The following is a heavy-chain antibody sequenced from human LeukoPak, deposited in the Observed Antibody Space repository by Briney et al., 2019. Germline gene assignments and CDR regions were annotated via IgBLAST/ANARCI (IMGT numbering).Heavy chain of an antibody. CDR3: ARGGYSSSSNYYYYMDV. J-gene: IGHJ6*03. CDR2: IYTSGST. V-gene: IGHV4-4*07. Sequence: KPSETLSLTCTVSGGSISTYYRSWIRQPAGKGLEWIGRIYTSGSTNYNPSLKSRVTMSLDTSKNQFSLKLSSVTAADTAVYYCARGGYSSSSNYYYYMDVWGKGTTVTVSS. D-gene: IGHD6-6*01. CDR1: GGSISTYY.